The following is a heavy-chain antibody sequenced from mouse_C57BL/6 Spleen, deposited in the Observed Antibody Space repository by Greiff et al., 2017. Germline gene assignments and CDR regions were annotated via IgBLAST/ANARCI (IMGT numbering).Heavy chain of an antibody. V-gene: IGHV5-12*01. Sequence: EVKLVESGGGLVQPGGSLKLSCAASGFTFSDYYMYWVRQTPEKRLEWVAYISNGGGSTYYPDTVKGRFTLSRDNAKNTLYLQMSRLKSEDTAMYYCARRENYYAMDYWGQGTSVTVSA. CDR2: ISNGGGST. CDR3: ARRENYYAMDY. CDR1: GFTFSDYY. J-gene: IGHJ4*01.